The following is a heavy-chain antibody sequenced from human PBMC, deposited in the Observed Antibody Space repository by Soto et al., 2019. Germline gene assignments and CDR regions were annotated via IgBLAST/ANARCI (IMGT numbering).Heavy chain of an antibody. J-gene: IGHJ4*01. Sequence: QVQLVQSGAEVKRPGASVKVSCKASGYTFTNDYMHWVRQAPGQGLEWMGGIHYSGATTTYAQKFEGRVTMARSKTTRTVDVELSSLTSEDTAGYYYARGGPDFASIGSFDYCGDGTLVTVSS. V-gene: IGHV1-46*01. CDR3: ARGGPDFASIGSFDY. CDR1: GYTFTNDY. CDR2: IHYSGATT. D-gene: IGHD6-6*01.